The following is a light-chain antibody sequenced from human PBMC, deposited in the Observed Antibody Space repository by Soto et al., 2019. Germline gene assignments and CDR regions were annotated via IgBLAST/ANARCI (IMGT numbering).Light chain of an antibody. CDR3: SSYAGINNLGV. J-gene: IGLJ1*01. V-gene: IGLV2-8*01. CDR2: EVN. Sequence: QSVLTQPPSASGSPGQSVTISCTGTSSDVGGYKYDSWYQQHPGKAPKLMIFEVNKRPSGVPDRFSGSKSGNTASLTVSGLQAEDEADYYCSSYAGINNLGVFGTGTKVTVL. CDR1: SSDVGGYKY.